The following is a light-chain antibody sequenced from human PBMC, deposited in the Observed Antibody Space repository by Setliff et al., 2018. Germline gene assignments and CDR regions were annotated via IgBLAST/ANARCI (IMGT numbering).Light chain of an antibody. CDR1: SSDVGSYDL. CDR3: NAYTSRSTYV. Sequence: QSALARPAPVSGSPGQSITISCSGTSSDVGSYDLVSWYQQHPGKAPKLIIYNVSGRPSGVSHRFSGSKSDNTASLTISGLQAEDEADYYCNAYTSRSTYVFGSGTKVTVL. V-gene: IGLV2-14*03. J-gene: IGLJ1*01. CDR2: NVS.